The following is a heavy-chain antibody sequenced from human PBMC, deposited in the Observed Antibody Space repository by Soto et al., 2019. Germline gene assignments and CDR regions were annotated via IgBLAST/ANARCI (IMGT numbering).Heavy chain of an antibody. Sequence: EVQLVESGGGLVQPGGSLTLSCAASGFTFSGSAVHWVRQASGKGLEWVGRIRSKGNSYATAYAASMKGRFSISRDGSQSRADQQMKSLKTEDTAVYYCRSQARFKAIWDYWGQGTLVTVSS. CDR1: GFTFSGSA. V-gene: IGHV3-73*02. D-gene: IGHD3-9*01. CDR2: IRSKGNSYAT. CDR3: RSQARFKAIWDY. J-gene: IGHJ4*02.